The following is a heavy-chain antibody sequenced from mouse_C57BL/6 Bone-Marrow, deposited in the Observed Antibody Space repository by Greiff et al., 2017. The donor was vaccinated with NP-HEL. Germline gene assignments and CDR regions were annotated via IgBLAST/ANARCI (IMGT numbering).Heavy chain of an antibody. CDR2: INPSNGGT. V-gene: IGHV1-53*01. Sequence: QVQLQQPGTELVKPGASVKLSCKASGYTFTSYWMHWVKQRPGQGLEWIGNINPSNGGTNYNEKFKGKATLTVDKSSSTAYMQLSSLTSADSVDYYCARRTYYGSSLFDYWGQGTTLTVSS. CDR3: ARRTYYGSSLFDY. J-gene: IGHJ2*01. D-gene: IGHD1-1*01. CDR1: GYTFTSYW.